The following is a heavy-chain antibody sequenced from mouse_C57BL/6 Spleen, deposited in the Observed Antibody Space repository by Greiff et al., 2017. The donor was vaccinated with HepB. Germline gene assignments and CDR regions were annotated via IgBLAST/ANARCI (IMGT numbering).Heavy chain of an antibody. CDR1: GYTFTSYW. J-gene: IGHJ2*01. CDR3: ARDGNCPVDY. D-gene: IGHD2-1*01. V-gene: IGHV1-69*01. CDR2: IDPSDSYT. Sequence: QVQLQQPGAELVMPGASVKLSCKASGYTFTSYWMHWVKQRPGQGLEWIGEIDPSDSYTNYNQKFKGKSTLTVDKSSSTAYMQLSSLTSEDSAVYDCARDGNCPVDYWGQGTTLTVSS.